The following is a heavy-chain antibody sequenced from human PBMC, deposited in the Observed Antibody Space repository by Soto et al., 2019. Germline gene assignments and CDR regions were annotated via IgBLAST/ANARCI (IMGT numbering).Heavy chain of an antibody. CDR1: GYTFTSYD. CDR2: LNPNSGNT. CDR3: ARGPSYLRWFDL. D-gene: IGHD2-21*01. V-gene: IGHV1-8*01. J-gene: IGHJ5*02. Sequence: ASVKVSCTASGYTFTSYDINWVRPATLRGLEWMVWLNPNSGNTGYEQKFQGRVTMTRNTSISKAYMELSSLRSEDTAVYYCARGPSYLRWFDLWGQGTRVTVSS.